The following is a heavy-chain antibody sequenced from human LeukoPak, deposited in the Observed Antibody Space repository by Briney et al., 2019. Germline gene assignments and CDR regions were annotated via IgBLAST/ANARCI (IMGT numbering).Heavy chain of an antibody. Sequence: GGSLRLSCTASGFNVSSKYMNWVRQAPGKGLEWVAVIYSGGSTHYADSVKGRFTISRDNAKNSLYLQINSLRAEDTAVYYCAELGITMIGGVWGKGTTVTISS. J-gene: IGHJ6*04. V-gene: IGHV3-53*01. CDR2: IYSGGST. CDR1: GFNVSSKY. CDR3: AELGITMIGGV. D-gene: IGHD3-10*02.